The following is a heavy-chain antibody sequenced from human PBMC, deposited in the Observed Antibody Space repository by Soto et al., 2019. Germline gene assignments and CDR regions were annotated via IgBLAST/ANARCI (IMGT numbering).Heavy chain of an antibody. J-gene: IGHJ2*01. CDR3: AREVGSGGSYYSGDGYFDL. CDR2: IYSCGST. V-gene: IGHV3-66*03. CDR1: GFTVSSNY. D-gene: IGHD2-15*01. Sequence: EVQLVESGGGSIQPGGSLRLSCAASGFTVSSNYMSWVRQAPGKGLEWVSVIYSCGSTYYADSVKGRFTISRDNSKNTLYLQMNSLRAEDTAVYYCAREVGSGGSYYSGDGYFDLWGRGTLVTVSS.